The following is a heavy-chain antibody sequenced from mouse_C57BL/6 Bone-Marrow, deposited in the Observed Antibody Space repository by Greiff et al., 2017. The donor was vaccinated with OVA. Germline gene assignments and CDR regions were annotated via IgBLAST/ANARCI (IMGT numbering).Heavy chain of an antibody. CDR1: GFTFSDYG. CDR3: ARAYRRAY. J-gene: IGHJ3*01. V-gene: IGHV5-17*01. Sequence: EVQLVESGGGLVKPGGSLTLSCAASGFTFSDYGMHWVRQAPEKGLEWVAYISSGSSTIYYAATVKGRFTIPRDNAKNTLFLQMTSLRSEDTDMYYCARAYRRAYWGQGTLVTVSA. CDR2: ISSGSSTI. D-gene: IGHD2-14*01.